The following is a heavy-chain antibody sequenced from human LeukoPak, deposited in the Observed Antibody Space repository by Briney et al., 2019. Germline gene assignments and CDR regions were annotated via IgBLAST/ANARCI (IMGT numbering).Heavy chain of an antibody. D-gene: IGHD6-13*01. V-gene: IGHV4-59*08. CDR1: GGSISSYC. CDR2: IYYSGST. CDR3: ARSSIRGAFDI. J-gene: IGHJ3*02. Sequence: SETLSLTCTVSGGSISSYCWSWIRQPPGKGLEWIGYIYYSGSTNYNPSLKSRVTISVDTSKNQFSLKLSSVTAADTAVYYCARSSIRGAFDIWGQGTMVTVSS.